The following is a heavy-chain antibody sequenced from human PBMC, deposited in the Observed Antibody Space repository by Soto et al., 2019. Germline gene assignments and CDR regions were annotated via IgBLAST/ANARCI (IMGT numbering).Heavy chain of an antibody. V-gene: IGHV3-23*01. CDR2: ISGSGGST. Sequence: LRLSCAASGFTFSSYAMSWVRQAPGKGLEWVSAISGSGGSTYYADSVKGRFTISRDNSKNTLYLQMNSLRAEDTAVYYCASPRIVVVVAATQAWGQGTLVTVSS. CDR1: GFTFSSYA. J-gene: IGHJ5*02. D-gene: IGHD2-15*01. CDR3: ASPRIVVVVAATQA.